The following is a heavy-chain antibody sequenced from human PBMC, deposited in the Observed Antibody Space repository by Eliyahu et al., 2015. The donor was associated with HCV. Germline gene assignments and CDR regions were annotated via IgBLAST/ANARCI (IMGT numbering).Heavy chain of an antibody. CDR3: ARDSGGVVVPAAMGYYYYYGMDV. D-gene: IGHD2-2*01. J-gene: IGHJ6*02. V-gene: IGHV1-18*01. Sequence: QVQLVQSGAEVKKPGASVKVSCKASGYTFTSXXIXWVRXAPGQGLEWMGWISAYXGNTNXAQKLXGRVTMTTDTSTSTAYMELRSLRSDDTAVYYCARDSGGVVVPAAMGYYYYYGMDVWGQGTTVTVSS. CDR2: ISAYXGNT. CDR1: GYTFTSXX.